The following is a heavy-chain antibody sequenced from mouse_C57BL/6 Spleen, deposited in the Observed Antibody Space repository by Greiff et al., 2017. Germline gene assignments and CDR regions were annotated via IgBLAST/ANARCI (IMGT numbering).Heavy chain of an antibody. D-gene: IGHD2-4*01. CDR2: ILPGSGST. V-gene: IGHV1-9*01. J-gene: IGHJ4*01. CDR1: GYTFTGYW. CDR3: ARRGIYYEDAMDY. Sequence: QVQLQQSGAELMKPGASVKLSCKATGYTFTGYWREWVKQRPGHGLEWIGEILPGSGSTNDNEKFKGKATFTADTSSNTAYMQLSSLTTEDSAIYYCARRGIYYEDAMDYWGQGTSVTVSS.